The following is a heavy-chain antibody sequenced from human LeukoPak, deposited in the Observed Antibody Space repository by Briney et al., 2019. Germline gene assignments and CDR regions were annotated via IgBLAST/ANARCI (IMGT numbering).Heavy chain of an antibody. CDR2: INHSGST. V-gene: IGHV4-34*01. CDR1: GGSFSCYY. CDR3: ARGYDSSGYPFDP. Sequence: PSETLSLTCAVYGGSFSCYYWSWIRQPPGKVLEWIGEINHSGSTNYNPSLKSRVTISVDTSKNQFSLKLSSVTAADTAVYYCARGYDSSGYPFDPWGQGTLVTVSS. J-gene: IGHJ5*02. D-gene: IGHD3-22*01.